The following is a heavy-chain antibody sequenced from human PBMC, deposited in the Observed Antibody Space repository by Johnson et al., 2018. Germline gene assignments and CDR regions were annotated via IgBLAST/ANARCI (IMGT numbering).Heavy chain of an antibody. D-gene: IGHD6-19*01. CDR1: GFTFSSAA. CDR2: VSYDGSTK. V-gene: IGHV3-30-3*01. CDR3: ARGLGFGSGWSEAFDV. J-gene: IGHJ3*01. Sequence: VQLVQSGGGVVQXGRSXRLXCAASGFTFSSAAIHWVRQAPGKGLEWVAVVSYDGSTKYYVDSVKGRFPTSRDNSKTTLYLQMHSLRADETAVYYCARGLGFGSGWSEAFDVWGPGTMVTVSS.